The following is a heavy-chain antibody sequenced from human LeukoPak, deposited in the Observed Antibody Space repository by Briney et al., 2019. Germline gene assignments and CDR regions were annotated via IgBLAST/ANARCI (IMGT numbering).Heavy chain of an antibody. Sequence: GGTLRLSCAASGFTFSIYGMHWVRHAPGKGLEWVAFIRYDGNNKNYADSVKGRFTISRDNSKNTLYLQMNSLRADDTAVYYCVKSSLVAPYDYWGQGTLVTVSS. J-gene: IGHJ4*02. CDR2: IRYDGNNK. V-gene: IGHV3-30*02. CDR3: VKSSLVAPYDY. D-gene: IGHD2-15*01. CDR1: GFTFSIYG.